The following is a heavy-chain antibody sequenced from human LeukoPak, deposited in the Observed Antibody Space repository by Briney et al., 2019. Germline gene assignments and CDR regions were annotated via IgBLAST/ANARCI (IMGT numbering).Heavy chain of an antibody. CDR3: ARGNGIAARQNWFDP. Sequence: SETLSLTCAVYGGSFSGYYWSWIRQPPGKGLEWIGEINHSGSTNYNPSLKSRVTISVDTSKNQFSLKLSSVTAADTVVYYCARGNGIAARQNWFDPWGQGTLVTVSS. J-gene: IGHJ5*02. D-gene: IGHD6-6*01. CDR2: INHSGST. V-gene: IGHV4-34*01. CDR1: GGSFSGYY.